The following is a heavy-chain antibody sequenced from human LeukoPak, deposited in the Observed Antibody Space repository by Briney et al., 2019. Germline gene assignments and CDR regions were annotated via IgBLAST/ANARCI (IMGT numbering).Heavy chain of an antibody. CDR1: GGSISSYY. D-gene: IGHD1-1*01. CDR2: IHYTGNT. V-gene: IGHV4-59*01. Sequence: SETLSLTCTVSGGSISSYYWSWIRQPPGKGLEWIGYIHYTGNTNYNPSLKSRVTISVDTSKNQFSLKLSSVTAADTAVYYCARDRLQLQSWGQGTLVTVSS. J-gene: IGHJ5*02. CDR3: ARDRLQLQS.